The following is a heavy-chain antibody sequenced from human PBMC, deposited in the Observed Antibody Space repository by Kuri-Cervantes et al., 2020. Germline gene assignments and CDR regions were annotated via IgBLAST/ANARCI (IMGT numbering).Heavy chain of an antibody. CDR1: GFTFSSYW. CDR3: AKEKGALWKNYGMDV. J-gene: IGHJ6*02. Sequence: GGSLRLSCAASGFTFSSYWMHWVRQAPGKGLVWVSRINSDGSSTSYADSVKGRFTISRDNAKHSLYLQMNSLRAEDTAVYYCAKEKGALWKNYGMDVWGQGTTVTVSS. CDR2: INSDGSST. D-gene: IGHD5-18*01. V-gene: IGHV3-74*01.